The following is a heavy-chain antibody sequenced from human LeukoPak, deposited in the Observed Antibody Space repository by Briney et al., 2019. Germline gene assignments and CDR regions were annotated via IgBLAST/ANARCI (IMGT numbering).Heavy chain of an antibody. V-gene: IGHV4-61*02. CDR3: ARGYCTSTSCSENRYYFDS. J-gene: IGHJ4*02. Sequence: SQTLSLTCTVSGGSITSAGYSWGWIRQPAGKGLEWIGRIYSSGSTNSNPSLKSRFTISVDTSKNQFSLKLSSVTAADTAVYYCARGYCTSTSCSENRYYFDSWGQGTLVTVSS. CDR1: GGSITSAGYS. CDR2: IYSSGST. D-gene: IGHD2-2*01.